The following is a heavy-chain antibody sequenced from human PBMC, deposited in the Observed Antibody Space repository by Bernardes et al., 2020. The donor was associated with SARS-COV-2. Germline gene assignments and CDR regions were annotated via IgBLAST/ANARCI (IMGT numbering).Heavy chain of an antibody. J-gene: IGHJ6*02. Sequence: SETLSLTCTVSGGSITSDTYYWSWIRQPAGKGLQWIGRINAGGGTSYSPSLQSRVTISIDTSKHQFSLRLSSVTAADTAVYYCARDAKTLDCSGGSCYSDGMDVWGQGTTVTVSS. CDR2: INAGGGT. CDR1: GGSITSDTYY. CDR3: ARDAKTLDCSGGSCYSDGMDV. D-gene: IGHD2-15*01. V-gene: IGHV4-61*02.